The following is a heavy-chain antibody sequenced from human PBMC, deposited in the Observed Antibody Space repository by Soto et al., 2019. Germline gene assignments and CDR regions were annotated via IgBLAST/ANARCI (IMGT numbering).Heavy chain of an antibody. CDR3: ARTHGSLVPAATGGYFYCGVDV. Sequence: QVQLVQSGAEVKKPGSSVKVSCKASGGTFSSYALSWVRQAPGQGLEWMGGIIPRFGTANYAQKLQGRVTITADECTSTGYMELSSLISEDTAVYYCARTHGSLVPAATGGYFYCGVDVWGQGTTVIVSS. CDR1: GGTFSSYA. V-gene: IGHV1-69*01. J-gene: IGHJ6*02. CDR2: IIPRFGTA. D-gene: IGHD2-2*01.